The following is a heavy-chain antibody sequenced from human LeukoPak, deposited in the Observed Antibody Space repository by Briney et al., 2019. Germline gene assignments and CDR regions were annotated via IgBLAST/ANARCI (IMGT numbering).Heavy chain of an antibody. V-gene: IGHV5-51*01. D-gene: IGHD2-15*01. J-gene: IGHJ6*03. CDR3: ARLVVVAAPYYYYMDV. CDR1: GYSFTSYW. CDR2: IYPGDSDT. Sequence: GESLKISCKGSGYSFTSYWIGWVRQMPGKGLEWMGIIYPGDSDTRYSPSFQGQVTISADKSISTAYLQWSSLKASDTAMYYCARLVVVAAPYYYYMDVWGKGTTVTISS.